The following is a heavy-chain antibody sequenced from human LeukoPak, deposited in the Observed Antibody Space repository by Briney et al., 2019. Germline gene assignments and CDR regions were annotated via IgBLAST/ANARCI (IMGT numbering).Heavy chain of an antibody. CDR2: ISSSGSTI. J-gene: IGHJ4*02. Sequence: GGSLRLSCAASGFTFSDYYMSWIRQAPGKGLEWVSYISSSGSTIYYADSVKGRFTISRDNAKNSLYLQMNSLRAEDTAVYYCTRPYCSAGNCYSNFDSWGQGTLVTVSS. D-gene: IGHD2-15*01. CDR3: TRPYCSAGNCYSNFDS. CDR1: GFTFSDYY. V-gene: IGHV3-11*01.